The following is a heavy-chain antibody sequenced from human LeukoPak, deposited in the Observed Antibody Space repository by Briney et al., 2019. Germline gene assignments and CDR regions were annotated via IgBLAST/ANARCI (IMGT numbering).Heavy chain of an antibody. J-gene: IGHJ6*02. CDR2: ITNEADGGTT. V-gene: IGHV3-15*01. Sequence: GGSLRLSCAASGFTFNNAWMSWIRQAPGKGLEWVGRITNEADGGTTDYAAPVKGRFTISRDDSKSTLYLQMNSLKTEDTAVYYCATFDYYYGMGVWGQGTTATVSS. CDR3: ATFDYYYGMGV. CDR1: GFTFNNAW.